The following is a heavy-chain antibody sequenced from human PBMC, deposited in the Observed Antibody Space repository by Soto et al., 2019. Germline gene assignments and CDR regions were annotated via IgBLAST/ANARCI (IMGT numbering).Heavy chain of an antibody. D-gene: IGHD3-10*01. J-gene: IGHJ5*02. CDR2: IIPIFGTA. CDR3: AISTQYYYRGWFDP. V-gene: IGHV1-69*13. CDR1: GGTFSSYA. Sequence: SVKVSCKASGGTFSSYAISWVRQAPGQGLEWMGGIIPIFGTANYAQKFQGRVTITADESTSTAYMELSSLRSEDTAVYYCAISTQYYYRGWFDPWGQGTLVTVSS.